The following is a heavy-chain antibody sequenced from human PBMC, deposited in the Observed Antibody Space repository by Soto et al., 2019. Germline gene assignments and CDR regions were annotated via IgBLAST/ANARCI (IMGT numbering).Heavy chain of an antibody. CDR1: GFPFSTYG. V-gene: IGHV3-30*18. D-gene: IGHD4-4*01. J-gene: IGHJ4*02. Sequence: GGSLRLSCAASGFPFSTYGMHLVRQSPGKGLEWVAFISYDGSNKYYADYVKDRFTISRDNSRNTLYLQMNSLRDEDAAVYYCAKVLPALTKNHFLDYWVQGTRITVSS. CDR3: AKVLPALTKNHFLDY. CDR2: ISYDGSNK.